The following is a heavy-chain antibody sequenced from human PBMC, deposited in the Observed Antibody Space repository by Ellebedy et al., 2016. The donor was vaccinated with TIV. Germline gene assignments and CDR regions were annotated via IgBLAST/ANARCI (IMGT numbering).Heavy chain of an antibody. D-gene: IGHD1-1*01. CDR2: IHDSGIT. V-gene: IGHV4-4*02. CDR1: DGSSCSSHW. J-gene: IGHJ4*02. Sequence: MPSETLSLTCTFSDGSSCSSHWWGWVRQPPGKGRGWSGEIHDSGITNYSTSLKSRVTVSLDKSKNQFSLNLTSVTAADTAVYYCASAGDWKLEYWGQGTLVTVSS. CDR3: ASAGDWKLEY.